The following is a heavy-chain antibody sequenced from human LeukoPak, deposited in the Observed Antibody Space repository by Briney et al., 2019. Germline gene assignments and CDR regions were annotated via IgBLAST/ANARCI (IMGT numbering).Heavy chain of an antibody. CDR2: TYPGGSDT. V-gene: IGHV5-51*01. CDR1: GYSFINYY. J-gene: IGHJ4*02. Sequence: GESMKISCRCSGYSFINYYIGWVRQMPGKGLEWIGVTYPGGSDTSYNLSFKGQVIFSADKPTTTVYLQWSRLQASDTAIYYCARQYSSGWFRHFDYWGQGTLITVSS. CDR3: ARQYSSGWFRHFDY. D-gene: IGHD3-22*01.